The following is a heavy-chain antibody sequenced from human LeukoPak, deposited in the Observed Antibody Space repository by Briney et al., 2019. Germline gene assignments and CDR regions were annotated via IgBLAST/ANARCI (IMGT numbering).Heavy chain of an antibody. CDR3: ATHRGVGYCSSTSCPIGDY. D-gene: IGHD2-2*01. Sequence: ASVKVSCKASGYTFTSYGISWVRQAPGQGLEWMGWISAYNGNTNYAQKLQGRVTMTTDTSTSTAYMELRSLRSDDTAVYYCATHRGVGYCSSTSCPIGDYWGQGTLVTVSS. CDR1: GYTFTSYG. V-gene: IGHV1-18*01. CDR2: ISAYNGNT. J-gene: IGHJ4*02.